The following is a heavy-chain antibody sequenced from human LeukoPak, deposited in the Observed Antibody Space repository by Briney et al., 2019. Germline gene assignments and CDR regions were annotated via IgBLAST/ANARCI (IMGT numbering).Heavy chain of an antibody. CDR2: IRYDGNNK. CDR1: GFIFSSYG. J-gene: IGHJ6*03. CDR3: AKDPGAVAEYYYYYMDV. Sequence: GGSLRLSCAASGFIFSSYGMHWVRQAAGKGLEWVAFIRYDGNNKNYADSVKGRFTISRDNSKNTLYLQMNSLRAEDTAVYYCAKDPGAVAEYYYYYMDVWGQGTLVTVSS. D-gene: IGHD6-13*01. V-gene: IGHV3-30*02.